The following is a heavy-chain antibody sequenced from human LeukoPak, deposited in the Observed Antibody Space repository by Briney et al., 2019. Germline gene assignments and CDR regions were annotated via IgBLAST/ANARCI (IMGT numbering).Heavy chain of an antibody. CDR1: GYTFSGYY. D-gene: IGHD2-15*01. CDR2: IIPNSGAT. J-gene: IGHJ4*02. V-gene: IGHV1-2*02. CDR3: AREGIGGGLLKGYCSGGSCYGY. Sequence: ASVQVSCKASGYTFSGYYIHWVRQAPGQGLEWMGWIIPNSGATNYAQNFQGRVTMTRDTSISTAYMELSRLRSDDTAVYYCAREGIGGGLLKGYCSGGSCYGYWGQGTLVTVSS.